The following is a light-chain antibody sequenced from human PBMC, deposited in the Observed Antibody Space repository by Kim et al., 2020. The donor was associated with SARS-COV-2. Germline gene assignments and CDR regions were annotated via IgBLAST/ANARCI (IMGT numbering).Light chain of an antibody. CDR3: LLHYTGAQV. CDR2: STD. J-gene: IGLJ3*02. CDR1: TGAVTSGYY. Sequence: QAVVTQESSLTVSPGGTVTLTCASRTGAVTSGYYPNWFQQKPGQPPRPLIYSTDRKHSWTPARFSGSLLGGKAALTLSAVRPEDEGDYYCLLHYTGAQVFGGGTQLPS. V-gene: IGLV7-43*01.